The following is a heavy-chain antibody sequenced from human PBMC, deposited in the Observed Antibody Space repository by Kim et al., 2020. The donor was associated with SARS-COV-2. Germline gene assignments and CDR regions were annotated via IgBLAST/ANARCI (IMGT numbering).Heavy chain of an antibody. CDR2: IWYDGSNK. V-gene: IGHV3-33*06. CDR3: AKTREQWLEYYGMDV. CDR1: GFTFSSYG. J-gene: IGHJ6*02. D-gene: IGHD6-19*01. Sequence: GGSLRLSCAASGFTFSSYGMHWVRQAPGKGLEWVAVIWYDGSNKYYADSVKGRFTISRDNSKNTLYLQMNSLRAEDTAVYYCAKTREQWLEYYGMDVWGQGTTVTVSS.